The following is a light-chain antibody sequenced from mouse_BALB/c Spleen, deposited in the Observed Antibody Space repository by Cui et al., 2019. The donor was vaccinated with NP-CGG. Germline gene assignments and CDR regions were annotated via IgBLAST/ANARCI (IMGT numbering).Light chain of an antibody. V-gene: IGLV1*01. CDR1: TGAVTTSNY. J-gene: IGLJ1*01. CDR2: GTN. CDR3: ALWYSNHWV. Sequence: QAVVTQESALTTSPGETVTLTYHPSTGAVTTSNYANWVQEKPDHLFTGLIGGTNNRPPGVPARFSGSLIGDKAALTITGAQTEDEAIYFCALWYSNHWVFGGGTKLTVL.